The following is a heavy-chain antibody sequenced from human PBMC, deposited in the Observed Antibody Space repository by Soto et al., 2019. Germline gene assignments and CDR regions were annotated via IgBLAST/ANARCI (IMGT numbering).Heavy chain of an antibody. J-gene: IGHJ4*02. CDR1: GYTFSNYG. CDR3: TTTTAGDY. Sequence: QVQLVQSGAEVKNPGASVKVSCTASGYTFSNYGISWVRQAPGQGLEWMGWINPYDGYTNYARKLQGRVTMTTDTSTSTAYMEVKRLTSTDTAGYYCTTTTAGDYWGQGTLVTVSS. V-gene: IGHV1-18*04. CDR2: INPYDGYT. D-gene: IGHD6-13*01.